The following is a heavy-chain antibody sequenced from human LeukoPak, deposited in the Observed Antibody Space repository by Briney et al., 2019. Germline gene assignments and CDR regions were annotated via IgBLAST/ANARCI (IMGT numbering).Heavy chain of an antibody. V-gene: IGHV1-69*13. J-gene: IGHJ4*02. Sequence: SVKVSCKASGGTFSRNAISWVRQAPGQGLEWMGGIIPIFGTTNYAQKFQGRVTITADESTSTAYMELSSLKSDDTAVYYCARGPMYYDVLTFSQYFDFWGQGNLVTVSS. D-gene: IGHD3-9*01. CDR1: GGTFSRNA. CDR2: IIPIFGTT. CDR3: ARGPMYYDVLTFSQYFDF.